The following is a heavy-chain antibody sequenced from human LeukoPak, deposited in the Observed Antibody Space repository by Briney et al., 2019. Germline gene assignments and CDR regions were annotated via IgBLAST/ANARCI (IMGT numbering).Heavy chain of an antibody. Sequence: SETLSLTCTVSGDSISNYYWSWIRQPPGKGLEWIGYIYYSGNTDYNPSPKSRVTISVDTSKNQFSLRLNSVTAADTAVYYCARYRNEALFAFDIWGQGAVVTVSS. CDR3: ARYRNEALFAFDI. V-gene: IGHV4-59*01. D-gene: IGHD1-14*01. J-gene: IGHJ3*02. CDR1: GDSISNYY. CDR2: IYYSGNT.